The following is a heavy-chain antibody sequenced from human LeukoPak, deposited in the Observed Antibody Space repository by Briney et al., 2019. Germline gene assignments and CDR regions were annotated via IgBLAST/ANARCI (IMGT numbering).Heavy chain of an antibody. CDR3: ARGETEGSGWYLDYYYYYMDV. CDR1: GYTFTSYY. D-gene: IGHD6-19*01. Sequence: ASVKVSCKASGYTFTSYYMHWVRQAPGQGLEWMGIINPSGGSTSYAQKFQGRVTTTRDTSTSTVYMELSSLRSEDTAVYYCARGETEGSGWYLDYYYYYMDVWGKGTTVTISS. J-gene: IGHJ6*03. CDR2: INPSGGST. V-gene: IGHV1-46*01.